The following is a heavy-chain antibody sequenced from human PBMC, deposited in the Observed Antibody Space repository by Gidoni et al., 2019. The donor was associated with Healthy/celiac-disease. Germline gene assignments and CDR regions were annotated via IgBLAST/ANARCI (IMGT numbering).Heavy chain of an antibody. V-gene: IGHV4-34*01. CDR2: IKHSGST. CDR1: GGSFSGYY. Sequence: QVQLQQWGAGLLKPSETLSLTCAVYGGSFSGYYWSWIRQPPGKGLEWIGEIKHSGSTNYNPSLKSRVTISVDTSKNQFSLKLSSVTAADTAVYYCAREWLRSGYATYMDVWGKGTTVTVSS. CDR3: AREWLRSGYATYMDV. J-gene: IGHJ6*03. D-gene: IGHD3-22*01.